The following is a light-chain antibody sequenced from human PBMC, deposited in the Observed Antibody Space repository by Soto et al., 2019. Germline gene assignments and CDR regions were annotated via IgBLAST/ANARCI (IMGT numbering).Light chain of an antibody. CDR3: QQHGSSPIT. CDR2: GAS. J-gene: IGKJ5*01. CDR1: QSVNSGY. Sequence: EIVLTQSPGTLSLSPGERATLSCRASQSVNSGYLAWFQQKPGQAPRLLIYGASSRATGIPDRFSGSGSGTDFTLTISRLEPEDFAVYYCQQHGSSPITFGQGTRLEI. V-gene: IGKV3-20*01.